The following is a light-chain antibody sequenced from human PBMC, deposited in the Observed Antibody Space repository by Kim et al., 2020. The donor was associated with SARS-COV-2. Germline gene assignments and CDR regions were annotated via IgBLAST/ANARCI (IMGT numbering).Light chain of an antibody. J-gene: IGLJ1*01. Sequence: QSALTQPASVSGSPGQSITISCTGTSSDVGGYNYVSWYQQHPGKATKLMIYDVSTRPSGVSNRFSGSKAGNTASLTISGLQAEDEADYYCSSYTSSSTPYVFGTGTKVTV. V-gene: IGLV2-14*01. CDR2: DVS. CDR3: SSYTSSSTPYV. CDR1: SSDVGGYNY.